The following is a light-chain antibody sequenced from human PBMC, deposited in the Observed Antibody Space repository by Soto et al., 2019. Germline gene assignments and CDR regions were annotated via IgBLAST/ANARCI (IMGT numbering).Light chain of an antibody. J-gene: IGKJ3*01. CDR1: QGISNY. CDR3: QKYNSAPWVT. CDR2: AAS. Sequence: DIQMTQSPSSLSASVGDRVTITCRASQGISNYLAWYQQKPGKVPKLLIYAASTLQSGVPSRFSGSGSGTDLTLTISSLQPEDVATYYCQKYNSAPWVTFGPGTKVDIK. V-gene: IGKV1-27*01.